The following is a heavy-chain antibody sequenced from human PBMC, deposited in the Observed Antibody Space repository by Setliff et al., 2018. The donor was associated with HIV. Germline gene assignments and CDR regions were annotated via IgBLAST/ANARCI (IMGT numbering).Heavy chain of an antibody. Sequence: SETLSLTCAVYGGSFSGYYLSWIRQPPGKGLEWIGEINHGGSTNYNPSLKSRVTISVDTSKNQFSLKLNSVTAADTAVYFCARGGTHYGTGTYQRLDYWGQGTLVTVSS. J-gene: IGHJ4*02. CDR1: GGSFSGYY. V-gene: IGHV4-34*01. CDR2: INHGGST. CDR3: ARGGTHYGTGTYQRLDY. D-gene: IGHD3-10*01.